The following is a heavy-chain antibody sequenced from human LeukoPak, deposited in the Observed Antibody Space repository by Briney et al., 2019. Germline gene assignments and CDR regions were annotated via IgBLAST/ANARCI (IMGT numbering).Heavy chain of an antibody. CDR3: ARASLCSSTSCYSGDWFDP. CDR1: GGSISSYY. J-gene: IGHJ5*02. D-gene: IGHD2-2*01. CDR2: IYYSGST. V-gene: IGHV4-59*01. Sequence: PSETLSLTCTVSGGSISSYYWSWIRQPPGKGLEWIGYIYYSGSTNCNPSLKSRVTISVDTSKNQFSLKLSSVTAADTAVYYCARASLCSSTSCYSGDWFDPWGQGTLVTVSS.